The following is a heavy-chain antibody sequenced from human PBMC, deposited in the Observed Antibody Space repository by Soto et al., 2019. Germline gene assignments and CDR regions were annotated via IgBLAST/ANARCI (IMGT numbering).Heavy chain of an antibody. Sequence: GGSLRLSCAASGFTFSSYGMHWVRRAPGKGLEWVAVISYDGSNKYYADPVKGRFTISRDNSKNTLYLQMNSLRAEDTAVYYCAKRLADYYYGMDVWGQGTTVTVSS. D-gene: IGHD2-15*01. CDR1: GFTFSSYG. CDR3: AKRLADYYYGMDV. J-gene: IGHJ6*02. CDR2: ISYDGSNK. V-gene: IGHV3-30*18.